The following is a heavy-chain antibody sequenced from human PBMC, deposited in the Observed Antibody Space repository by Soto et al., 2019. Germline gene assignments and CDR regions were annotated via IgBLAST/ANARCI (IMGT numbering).Heavy chain of an antibody. V-gene: IGHV4-39*07. J-gene: IGHJ3*02. CDR3: ARESQQLFAFDI. CDR2: IYYRGST. D-gene: IGHD6-13*01. Sequence: SETLSLTCTVSGGSISSSSYYWGWIRQPPGKGLEWIGSIYYRGSTYYNPSLKSRVTISVDTSKNQFSLKLSSVTAADTAVYYCARESQQLFAFDIWGQGTMVTVSS. CDR1: GGSISSSSYY.